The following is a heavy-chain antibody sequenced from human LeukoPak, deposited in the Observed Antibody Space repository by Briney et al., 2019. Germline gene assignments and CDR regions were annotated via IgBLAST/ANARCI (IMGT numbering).Heavy chain of an antibody. J-gene: IGHJ3*02. CDR1: GGSISSYY. CDR2: IYYSGST. CDR3: ARDAGGDWGRVGAFDI. D-gene: IGHD7-27*01. V-gene: IGHV4-59*01. Sequence: PSETLSLTCTVSGGSISSYYWSWIRQPPGKGLEWIGYIYYSGSTNYNPSLKSRVTISVDTSKNQFSLKLSSVTAADTAVYYCARDAGGDWGRVGAFDIWGQGTMVTVSS.